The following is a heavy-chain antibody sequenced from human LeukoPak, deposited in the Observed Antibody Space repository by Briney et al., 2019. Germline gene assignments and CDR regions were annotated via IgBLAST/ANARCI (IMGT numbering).Heavy chain of an antibody. J-gene: IGHJ4*02. V-gene: IGHV3-23*01. CDR3: AKDTAMVWTSDY. Sequence: GGSLRLSCAASGFTFSSYAMSWVRQAPGKGLEWVSAISGSGGSTYYADPVKGRFTISRDNSKNTLYLQMNSLRAEDTAVYYCAKDTAMVWTSDYWGQGTLVTVSS. CDR1: GFTFSSYA. CDR2: ISGSGGST. D-gene: IGHD5-18*01.